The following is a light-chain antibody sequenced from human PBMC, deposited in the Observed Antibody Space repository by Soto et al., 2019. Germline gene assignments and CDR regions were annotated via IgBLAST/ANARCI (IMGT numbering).Light chain of an antibody. CDR3: QQYGSSPLA. V-gene: IGKV3-20*01. Sequence: EIVLTQSPGTLSLSPGERATLSCRASQSVSSSHLAWYQQKPGQAPRLLIYGASSRATGIPDRFSGSGSGTDFTLTISRLEPEDLAVYYCQQYGSSPLAFGPGTKVDIK. J-gene: IGKJ3*01. CDR2: GAS. CDR1: QSVSSSH.